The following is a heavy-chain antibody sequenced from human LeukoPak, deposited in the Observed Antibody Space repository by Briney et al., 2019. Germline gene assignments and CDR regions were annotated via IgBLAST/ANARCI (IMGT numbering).Heavy chain of an antibody. Sequence: GGSLRLSCAASGFTFYDYGMSWVRQAPGKGLEWVSGINWNGGRTVYADSVKGRFTISRDNAKNSLYLQMNSLRAEDTSLYHCARDVREFGAFDIWGQGTMVTVSS. J-gene: IGHJ3*02. CDR2: INWNGGRT. D-gene: IGHD3-10*01. V-gene: IGHV3-20*01. CDR3: ARDVREFGAFDI. CDR1: GFTFYDYG.